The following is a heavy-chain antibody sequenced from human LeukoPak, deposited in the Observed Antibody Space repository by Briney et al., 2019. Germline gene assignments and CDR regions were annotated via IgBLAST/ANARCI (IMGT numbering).Heavy chain of an antibody. D-gene: IGHD3-22*01. J-gene: IGHJ3*02. Sequence: ASVKVSCKASGYTFTSYGLTWVRQAPGQGLEWMGIINPSGDSTSSAQTFQGRVTMTRDMSTSTVYMALSSLRTEDTAVYYCARGRHSYESSDYYYEGDAFDIWGQGTMVTVSS. CDR2: INPSGDST. CDR3: ARGRHSYESSDYYYEGDAFDI. V-gene: IGHV1-46*01. CDR1: GYTFTSYG.